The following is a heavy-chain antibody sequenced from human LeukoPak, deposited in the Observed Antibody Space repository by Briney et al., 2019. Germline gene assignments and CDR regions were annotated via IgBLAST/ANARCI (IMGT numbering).Heavy chain of an antibody. CDR2: IIPIFGTA. CDR1: GGTFSSYA. D-gene: IGHD6-13*01. V-gene: IGHV1-69*05. Sequence: ASVKVSCKASGGTFSSYAISGVRQAPGQGLEWMGGIIPIFGTANYAQKFQGRVTITTDESTSTAYMELSSLRSEDTAVYYCGAAAGTGNWFDPWGQGTLVTVSS. CDR3: GAAAGTGNWFDP. J-gene: IGHJ5*02.